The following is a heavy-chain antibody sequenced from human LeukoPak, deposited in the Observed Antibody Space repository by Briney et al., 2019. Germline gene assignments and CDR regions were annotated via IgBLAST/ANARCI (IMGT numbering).Heavy chain of an antibody. CDR3: ARGYYYDSSGYYSGDFDY. J-gene: IGHJ4*02. V-gene: IGHV3-30*04. CDR2: ISYDGSNK. CDR1: GFTFSGSA. Sequence: GGSLRLSCAASGFTFSGSAMHWVRQAPGKGLEWVAVISYDGSNKYYADSVKGRFTISRDNSKNTLYLQMNSLRAEDTAVYYCARGYYYDSSGYYSGDFDYWGQGTLVTVSS. D-gene: IGHD3-22*01.